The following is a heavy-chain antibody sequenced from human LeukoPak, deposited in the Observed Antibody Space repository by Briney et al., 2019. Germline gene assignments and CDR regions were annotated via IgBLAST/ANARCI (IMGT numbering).Heavy chain of an antibody. CDR1: GFTFSDYA. D-gene: IGHD5-24*01. Sequence: GGSLRLSCTASGFTFSDYAMSWVRQAPGKGLEWVSGIIGSGGSIRYADSVKGRFIISRDNSKNTLYLQMNSLRAEDTAVYYCAKGGDGYNYYFDYWGQETLVTVSS. CDR3: AKGGDGYNYYFDY. CDR2: IIGSGGSI. V-gene: IGHV3-23*01. J-gene: IGHJ4*02.